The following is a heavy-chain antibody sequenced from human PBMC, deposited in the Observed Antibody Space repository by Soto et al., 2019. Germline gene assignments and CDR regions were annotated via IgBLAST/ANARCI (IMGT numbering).Heavy chain of an antibody. CDR2: INPSGGST. CDR3: ARDIASTVTTEAFDI. J-gene: IGHJ3*02. Sequence: ASVKVSCKASGYTFTSYYMHWVRQAPGQGLEWMGIINPSGGSTSYAQKFQGRVTMTRDTSTSTVYMELSSLRSEDTAVYYCARDIASTVTTEAFDIWGQGTMVTVSS. D-gene: IGHD4-17*01. CDR1: GYTFTSYY. V-gene: IGHV1-46*01.